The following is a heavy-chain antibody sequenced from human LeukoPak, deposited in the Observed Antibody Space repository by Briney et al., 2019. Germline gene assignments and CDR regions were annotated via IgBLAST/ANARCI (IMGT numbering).Heavy chain of an antibody. J-gene: IGHJ6*03. Sequence: ASVKVSCKASGYTFINYQMHWVRQAPGQGLEWMGVINPSGGSATYAQKLQGRVTMTRDMSTDTVYMELSSLRSEDTAVYYCATKGVAADSYYYYMDVWGKGTTVTVSS. D-gene: IGHD3-10*01. CDR1: GYTFINYQ. CDR3: ATKGVAADSYYYYMDV. V-gene: IGHV1-46*01. CDR2: INPSGGSA.